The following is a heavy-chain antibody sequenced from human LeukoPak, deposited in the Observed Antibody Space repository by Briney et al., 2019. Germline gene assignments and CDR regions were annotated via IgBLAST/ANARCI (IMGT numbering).Heavy chain of an antibody. CDR1: GFTFSSYA. CDR3: VKAKSGSYSPFDY. J-gene: IGHJ4*02. D-gene: IGHD1-26*01. CDR2: ISGSGGST. Sequence: GGSLRLSCAASGFTFSSYAMSWVRQAPGKGLEWVSAISGSGGSTYYADSVKGRFTISRDNSKNTLYLQMNSLRAEDTAVYYCVKAKSGSYSPFDYWGQGTLVTVSS. V-gene: IGHV3-23*01.